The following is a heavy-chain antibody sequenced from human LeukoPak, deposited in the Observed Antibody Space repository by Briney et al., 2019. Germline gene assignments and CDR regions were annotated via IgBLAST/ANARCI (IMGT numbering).Heavy chain of an antibody. Sequence: GGSLRLSCAASGFTVSSNYMSWVRQAPGKGLELVANIKQDRSEKYYVDSVKGRFTISRDNAKNSLYLQMNSLRAEDTAVCYCARLREIPVFGVVTKSTSYFDYWGQGTLVTVSS. J-gene: IGHJ4*02. CDR1: GFTVSSNY. CDR3: ARLREIPVFGVVTKSTSYFDY. CDR2: IKQDRSEK. V-gene: IGHV3-7*01. D-gene: IGHD3-3*01.